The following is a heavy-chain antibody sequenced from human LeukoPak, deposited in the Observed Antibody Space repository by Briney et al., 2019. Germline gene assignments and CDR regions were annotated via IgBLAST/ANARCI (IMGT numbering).Heavy chain of an antibody. Sequence: ASVKVSCKASGYTFTSYGISWVRQAPGQGLEWMGWISAYNGNTNYAQKLQGRVTITTDTSTSTAYMELRSLRSDDTAVYYCARLGWDDLYYYYGMDVWGKGTTVTVSS. CDR1: GYTFTSYG. D-gene: IGHD1-26*01. CDR3: ARLGWDDLYYYYGMDV. CDR2: ISAYNGNT. V-gene: IGHV1-18*04. J-gene: IGHJ6*04.